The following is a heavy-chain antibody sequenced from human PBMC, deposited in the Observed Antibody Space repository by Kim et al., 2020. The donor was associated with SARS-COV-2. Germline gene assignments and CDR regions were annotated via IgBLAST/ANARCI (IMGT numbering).Heavy chain of an antibody. CDR2: INHSGST. V-gene: IGHV4-34*01. CDR1: GGSFSGYY. Sequence: SETLSLTCAVYGGSFSGYYWSWIRQPPGKGLEWIGEINHSGSTNYNPSLKSRVTISVDTSKNQFSLKLSSVTAADTAVYYCARESGFRIAAAGAWFDPWGQGTLVTVSS. J-gene: IGHJ5*02. CDR3: ARESGFRIAAAGAWFDP. D-gene: IGHD6-13*01.